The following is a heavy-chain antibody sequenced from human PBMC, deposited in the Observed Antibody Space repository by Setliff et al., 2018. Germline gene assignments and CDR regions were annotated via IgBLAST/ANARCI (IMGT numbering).Heavy chain of an antibody. V-gene: IGHV1-18*01. J-gene: IGHJ4*02. D-gene: IGHD6-13*01. CDR2: ISAYNGNT. Sequence: ASVKVSCKGSGYTFTSYDINWVRQAPGQGLEWMGWISAYNGNTNHAQKLQGRVTMTTDTSTSTAYMELRSLRSDDTAVYYCARFAGSSWVDYWGQGTLVTVSS. CDR1: GYTFTSYD. CDR3: ARFAGSSWVDY.